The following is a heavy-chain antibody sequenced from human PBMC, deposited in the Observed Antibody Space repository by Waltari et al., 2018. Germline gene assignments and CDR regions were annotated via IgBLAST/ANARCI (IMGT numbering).Heavy chain of an antibody. Sequence: QVTLKESGPVLVKPTETLTLTCSVSGFSLDNARKGVSWIRQPPGKALEWLAHIFENDEKSYNTSLKSRLTISKDISKSQVVLTMTNMDPVDTATYYCARNYYGMTVFFDYWGQGTLVTVSS. V-gene: IGHV2-26*01. D-gene: IGHD3-10*01. J-gene: IGHJ4*02. CDR2: IFENDEK. CDR3: ARNYYGMTVFFDY. CDR1: GFSLDNARKG.